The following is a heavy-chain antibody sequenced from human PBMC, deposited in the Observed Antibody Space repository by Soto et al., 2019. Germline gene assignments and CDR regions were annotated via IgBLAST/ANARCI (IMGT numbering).Heavy chain of an antibody. D-gene: IGHD3-22*01. J-gene: IGHJ4*02. CDR1: GYTFTSYY. CDR3: AGETYYNDSSGYQFDY. V-gene: IGHV1-46*01. Sequence: ASVKVSCKASGYTFTSYYMHWVRQAPGQGLEWMGIINPSGGSTSYAQKFQGRVTMTTETSTSTTYMELRGLRSDDTAVYYCAGETYYNDSSGYQFDYWGQGTLVTVSS. CDR2: INPSGGST.